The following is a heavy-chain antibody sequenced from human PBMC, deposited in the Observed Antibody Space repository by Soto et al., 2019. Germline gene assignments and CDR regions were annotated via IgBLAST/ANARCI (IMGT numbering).Heavy chain of an antibody. D-gene: IGHD3-16*01. CDR3: ARRYGWAFDI. J-gene: IGHJ3*02. Sequence: QVQLQESGPGLLKPSETLSLTCTVSGGSISSYYWNWIRQPPGKGLEYIGYIFYSGSTNYNPSLKSRVTISVDTSNNQFSLKLSSVTAADTAVYYCARRYGWAFDIWGQGTMVTVSS. V-gene: IGHV4-59*08. CDR2: IFYSGST. CDR1: GGSISSYY.